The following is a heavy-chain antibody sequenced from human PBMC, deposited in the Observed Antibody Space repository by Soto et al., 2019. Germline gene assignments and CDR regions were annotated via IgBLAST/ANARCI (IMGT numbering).Heavy chain of an antibody. Sequence: SGKVSYKDSCYTFTSYGISWVRQAPVQGLEWMGWISAYNGNTNYAQKLQGRVTMTTDTSTSTAYMELRSLRSDDTAVYYCARGAIDDSSGYYYIDYWGQGTLVTVSS. CDR1: CYTFTSYG. D-gene: IGHD3-22*01. CDR2: ISAYNGNT. V-gene: IGHV1-18*04. J-gene: IGHJ4*02. CDR3: ARGAIDDSSGYYYIDY.